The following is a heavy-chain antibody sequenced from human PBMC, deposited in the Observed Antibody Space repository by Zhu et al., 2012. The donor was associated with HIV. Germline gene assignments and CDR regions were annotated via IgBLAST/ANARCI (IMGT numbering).Heavy chain of an antibody. V-gene: IGHV4-38-2*02. CDR1: GYSIRSEYY. CDR3: VREMGRDLLRGVDP. D-gene: IGHD2-8*01. CDR2: VYHTGTT. J-gene: IGHJ5*02. Sequence: QVQLQESGPGVVKPSETLSLTCSVSGYSIRSEYYWAWIRQTPGKGLEWIGSVYHTGTTYYNSSLKSRVTISVDTSKNQLSLKLKFLTAADTALYYCVREMGRDLLRGVDPWGQGTLVTVS.